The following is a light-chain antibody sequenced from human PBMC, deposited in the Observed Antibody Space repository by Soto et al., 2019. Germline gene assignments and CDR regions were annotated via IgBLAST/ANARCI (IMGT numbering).Light chain of an antibody. CDR2: TAS. J-gene: IGKJ5*01. CDR1: QSISNY. V-gene: IGKV1-39*01. CDR3: HQSDSTPIT. Sequence: DIKMTQSPSSLSASVGDRVTITCRASQSISNYLNWYQQKPGKAPKLLIYTASSLQSGVPARFSGSGSGTDFTLTISSLQPEDVATYCYHQSDSTPITFGQGTRLEIK.